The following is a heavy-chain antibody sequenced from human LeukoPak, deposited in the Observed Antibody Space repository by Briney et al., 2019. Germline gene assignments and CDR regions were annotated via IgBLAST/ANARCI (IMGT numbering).Heavy chain of an antibody. Sequence: SETLSLTCTVSGGSISSYYWSWIRQPAGKGLEWIGYIYYSGSTYYNPSLKSRVTISVDTSKNQFSLKLSSVTAADTAVYYCARAGRFTVTARDWGQGTLVTVSS. D-gene: IGHD4-17*01. CDR2: IYYSGST. CDR3: ARAGRFTVTARD. J-gene: IGHJ4*02. V-gene: IGHV4-59*06. CDR1: GGSISSYY.